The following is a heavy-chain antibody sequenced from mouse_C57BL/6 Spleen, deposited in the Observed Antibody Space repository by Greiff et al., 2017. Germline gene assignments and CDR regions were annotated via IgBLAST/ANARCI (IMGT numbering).Heavy chain of an antibody. CDR2: IPPNSGST. J-gene: IGHJ2*01. D-gene: IGHD1-1*01. Sequence: QVQLQQPGAELVKPGASVKLSCKASGYTFTSYWMHWVKQRPGQGLEWIGMIPPNSGSTNYNEKFKSKATLTVDKSSSTAYMQLSSLTSEDSAVYYCARGGITTVVAYYFDYWGQGTTLTVSS. CDR1: GYTFTSYW. CDR3: ARGGITTVVAYYFDY. V-gene: IGHV1-64*01.